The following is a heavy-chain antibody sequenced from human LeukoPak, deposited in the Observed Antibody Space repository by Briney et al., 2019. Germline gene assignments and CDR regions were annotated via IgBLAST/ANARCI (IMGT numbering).Heavy chain of an antibody. D-gene: IGHD6-19*01. CDR1: GGSITGYY. CDR2: VHYSGTT. V-gene: IGHV4-59*01. J-gene: IGHJ2*01. CDR3: ARDSSGYGSAWYFDL. Sequence: SETLSLTCTVSGGSITGYYWSWIRQTPGKGLEWIGYVHYSGTTSYDPSLKSRVTISADMSRNQFSLRLSSVTAADTAVYYCARDSSGYGSAWYFDLWGRGTLVTVSS.